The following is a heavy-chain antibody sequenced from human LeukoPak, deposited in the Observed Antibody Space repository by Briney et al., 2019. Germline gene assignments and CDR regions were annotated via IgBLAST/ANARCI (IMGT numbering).Heavy chain of an antibody. CDR2: ISGSGST. Sequence: HPGGSLRLSCAASGFTFSSYAMSWVRQAPGKGLEWVSAISGSGSTYYADSVKGRFTISRDNSKNTLYLQMNSLRAEDTAVYYCAKTYYDILTGCDYWGQGTLVTVSS. J-gene: IGHJ4*02. D-gene: IGHD3-9*01. V-gene: IGHV3-23*01. CDR1: GFTFSSYA. CDR3: AKTYYDILTGCDY.